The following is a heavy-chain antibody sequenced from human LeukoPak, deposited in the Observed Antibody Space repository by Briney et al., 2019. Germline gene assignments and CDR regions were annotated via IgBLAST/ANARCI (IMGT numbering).Heavy chain of an antibody. CDR2: INPSGGST. CDR1: GHTFTGYY. D-gene: IGHD4-17*01. Sequence: ASVKVSCKASGHTFTGYYMHWVRQAPGQGLEWMGIINPSGGSTTYAQKFQGKVTMTRDTSTSTVYMELSSLRSEDMAVYYCARGIYGDYPGDYWGQGTLVTVSS. J-gene: IGHJ4*01. CDR3: ARGIYGDYPGDY. V-gene: IGHV1-46*01.